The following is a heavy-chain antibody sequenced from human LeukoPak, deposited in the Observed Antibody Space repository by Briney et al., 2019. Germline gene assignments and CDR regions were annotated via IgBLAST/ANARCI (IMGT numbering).Heavy chain of an antibody. V-gene: IGHV1-2*02. CDR3: ARGAGRTSSAFDT. CDR1: GYTFTGNY. J-gene: IGHJ5*02. Sequence: GSSVNVSFKASGYTFTGNYLDWVGQAAGQGREGMGWINPNSCDTNDSQKFQGRVTMTRDPSVSTAHMQLSRMRYADTAVYSCARGAGRTSSAFDTWGQGTLVTVSS. CDR2: INPNSCDT. D-gene: IGHD2-2*01.